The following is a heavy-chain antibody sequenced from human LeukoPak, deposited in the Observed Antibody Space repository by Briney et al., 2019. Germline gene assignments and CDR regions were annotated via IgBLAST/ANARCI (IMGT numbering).Heavy chain of an antibody. D-gene: IGHD3-10*01. V-gene: IGHV4-34*01. Sequence: SETLSLTCAVYGGSFSGYYWSWIRQPPGKGLEWIGEINHSGSTNYNPSLKSRVTISVDTSKNQFSLKLSSVTAADTAVYYCARGGYYYGSGSQYNWFDPWGQGTLVSVSS. CDR2: INHSGST. CDR3: ARGGYYYGSGSQYNWFDP. CDR1: GGSFSGYY. J-gene: IGHJ5*02.